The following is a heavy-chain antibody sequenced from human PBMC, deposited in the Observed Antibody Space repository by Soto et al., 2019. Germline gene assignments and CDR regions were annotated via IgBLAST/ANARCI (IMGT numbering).Heavy chain of an antibody. Sequence: EVQLLGSGGGLVQPGGSLRLSCVGSGFTFSTYWMNWVRQAPGKGLEWVANINPDGNVGTYVDSVRCRFTTSRDNAKNSLYLQMNSLRADDTAVYFCAGWGGHDYNYWGQGIMVTVSS. CDR2: INPDGNVG. V-gene: IGHV3-7*03. J-gene: IGHJ4*02. D-gene: IGHD4-4*01. CDR3: AGWGGHDYNY. CDR1: GFTFSTYW.